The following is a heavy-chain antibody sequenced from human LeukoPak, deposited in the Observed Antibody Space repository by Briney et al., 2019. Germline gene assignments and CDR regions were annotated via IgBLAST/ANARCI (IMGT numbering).Heavy chain of an antibody. Sequence: GGSLRLSCAASGFTFSDYYMSWIRQAPGKGLEWVSYISSSGSTIYYADSVKGRFTISRDNAKNSLYLQMNSLRAEDTAVYYCAFHYDYVWGSYRYYDYWGQGTLVTVSS. CDR2: ISSSGSTI. D-gene: IGHD3-16*02. V-gene: IGHV3-11*01. J-gene: IGHJ4*02. CDR1: GFTFSDYY. CDR3: AFHYDYVWGSYRYYDY.